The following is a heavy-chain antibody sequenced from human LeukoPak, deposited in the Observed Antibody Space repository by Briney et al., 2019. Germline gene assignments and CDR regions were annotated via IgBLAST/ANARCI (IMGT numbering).Heavy chain of an antibody. D-gene: IGHD5-18*01. CDR2: IYWNDDK. CDR3: AHSDTAMGPFDY. J-gene: IGHJ4*02. Sequence: SGPTLSHPPQTLTLTYTFSGFSLRTRGGGGGWIRQPPVKALERLALIYWNDDKRYSPSLKSRLTITKDTSKNQVVLTMTNMDPVDTATYYCAHSDTAMGPFDYWGQGTLVTVSS. V-gene: IGHV2-5*01. CDR1: GFSLRTRGGG.